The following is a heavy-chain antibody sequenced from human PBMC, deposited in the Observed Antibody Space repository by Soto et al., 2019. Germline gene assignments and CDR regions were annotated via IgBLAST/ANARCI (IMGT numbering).Heavy chain of an antibody. D-gene: IGHD5-12*01. CDR3: AKEGVASNVGDIVATIWENWFDP. J-gene: IGHJ5*02. V-gene: IGHV1-69*13. CDR1: GGTFSSYA. CDR2: IIPIFGTA. Sequence: SVKVSCKASGGTFSSYAISWVRQAPGQWLEWMGGIIPIFGTANYAQKFQGRVTTTADESTSTAYMELSSLRSEDTAVYYCAKEGVASNVGDIVATIWENWFDPWGQGTLVTVSS.